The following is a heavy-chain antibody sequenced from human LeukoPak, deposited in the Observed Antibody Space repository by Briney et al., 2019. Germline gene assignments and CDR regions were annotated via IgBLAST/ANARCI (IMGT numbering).Heavy chain of an antibody. V-gene: IGHV2-70*01. J-gene: IGHJ4*02. Sequence: SGPTLVNPTQTLTLTCTFSGFSLSTSGMCVSWIRQPPGKALEWLAPIDWDDDKYYSTSLKTRLTISKDTSKNQVVLTMTNMDPVDTATYYCARTSGYSGYDYLFDYWGQGTLVTVSS. CDR3: ARTSGYSGYDYLFDY. D-gene: IGHD5-12*01. CDR1: GFSLSTSGMC. CDR2: IDWDDDK.